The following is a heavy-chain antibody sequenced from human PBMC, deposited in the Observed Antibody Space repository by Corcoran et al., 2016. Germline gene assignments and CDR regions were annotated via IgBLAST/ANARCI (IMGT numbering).Heavy chain of an antibody. Sequence: QVQLVESGGGVVQPGRSLSLSCAASGFTFSSYGMHWVRQAPGKGLGWVAVISYDGSNKYYAASVKGRFTISRDISKNPLYLQMNSLRAEDTAVYYCAKVGKLNRGYFDYWGQGTLVTVSS. D-gene: IGHD1-26*01. CDR1: GFTFSSYG. CDR2: ISYDGSNK. J-gene: IGHJ4*02. V-gene: IGHV3-30*18. CDR3: AKVGKLNRGYFDY.